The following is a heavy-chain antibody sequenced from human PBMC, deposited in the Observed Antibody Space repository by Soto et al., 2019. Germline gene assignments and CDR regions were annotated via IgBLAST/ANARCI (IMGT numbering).Heavy chain of an antibody. Sequence: QVQLVESGGGVVQPGRSLRLSCAASGFTFSSYGMHWLRQAPGRGLEWVAVVSYDGSNKIYADSVKGRFTISRDNSKNTLYLQMNSLRGEDTAVYYCAKYTSSWTAFDYWGQGTLVTVSS. V-gene: IGHV3-30*18. CDR1: GFTFSSYG. CDR3: AKYTSSWTAFDY. CDR2: VSYDGSNK. J-gene: IGHJ4*02. D-gene: IGHD6-13*01.